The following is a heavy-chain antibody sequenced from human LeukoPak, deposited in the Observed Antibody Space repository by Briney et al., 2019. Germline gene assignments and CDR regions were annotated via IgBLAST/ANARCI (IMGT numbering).Heavy chain of an antibody. CDR1: GFTFSSYW. Sequence: GGSLGLSCAASGFTFSSYWMSWVRQAPGKGLEWVANIKQDGSEKYYVDSVKGRFTISRDNAKNSLYLQMNSLRAEDTAVYYCARDSVGYSYGTNWFDPWGQGTLVTVSS. D-gene: IGHD5-18*01. CDR3: ARDSVGYSYGTNWFDP. J-gene: IGHJ5*02. V-gene: IGHV3-7*01. CDR2: IKQDGSEK.